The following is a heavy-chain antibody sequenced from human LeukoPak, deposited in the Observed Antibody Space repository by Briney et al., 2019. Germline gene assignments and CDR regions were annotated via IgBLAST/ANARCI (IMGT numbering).Heavy chain of an antibody. CDR3: ARDVRPTITVVPAGPFDY. V-gene: IGHV3-7*01. CDR1: GFDYYTSF. CDR2: KEQQGCGK. J-gene: IGHJ4*02. D-gene: IGHD2-2*01. Sequence: GVPLRLLCSPWGFDYYTSFMTWAPQARGGGGVGVTTKEQQGCGKSYADPVKGRFTVSRDNAKNSLYLQIDSVRAEDTAVYYCARDVRPTITVVPAGPFDYWGQGTLVTVSS.